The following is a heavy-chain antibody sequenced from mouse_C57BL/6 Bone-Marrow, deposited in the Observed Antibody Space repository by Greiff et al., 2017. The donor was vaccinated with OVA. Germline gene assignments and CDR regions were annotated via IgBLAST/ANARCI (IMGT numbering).Heavy chain of an antibody. CDR2: IRNKANNHAT. CDR3: TRGTAQALFAY. J-gene: IGHJ3*01. D-gene: IGHD3-2*02. Sequence: EVKVVESGGGLVQPGGSMKLSCAASGFTFSDAWMDWVRQSPEKGLEWVAEIRNKANNHATYYAESVKGRFTISRDDSKSSVYLQMNSLRAEDTGIYYCTRGTAQALFAYWGQGTLVTVSA. CDR1: GFTFSDAW. V-gene: IGHV6-6*01.